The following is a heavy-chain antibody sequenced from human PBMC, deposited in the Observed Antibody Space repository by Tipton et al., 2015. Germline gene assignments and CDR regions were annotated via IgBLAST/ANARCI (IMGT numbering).Heavy chain of an antibody. CDR2: NSPYSGGT. J-gene: IGHJ6*02. D-gene: IGHD3-9*01. CDR3: ARDPVSQRYFDWTQPGSTYGMDL. CDR1: GFNLTDYG. V-gene: IGHV1-18*01. Sequence: QLVQSGAEVKKPGASLKVSCKASGFNLTDYGISWVRQAPGQGLEWMGWNSPYSGGTNYAQMFQGRVTMTADISTSTVYMELRTLTSDDTAIYYCARDPVSQRYFDWTQPGSTYGMDLWGRGTTVTVSS.